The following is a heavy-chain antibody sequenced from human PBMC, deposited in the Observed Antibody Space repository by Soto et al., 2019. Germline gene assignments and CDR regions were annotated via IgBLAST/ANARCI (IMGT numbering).Heavy chain of an antibody. CDR2: INPSGGST. D-gene: IGHD6-13*01. CDR3: ARDPNVAAAGTRIDY. Sequence: ASVKVSCKASGYTFTSYYMHWVRQAPGQGLEWMGIINPSGGSTSYAQKFQGRVTMTRDTPTSTVYMELGSLRSEDTAVYYCARDPNVAAAGTRIDYWGQGSLVTVSS. J-gene: IGHJ4*02. V-gene: IGHV1-46*01. CDR1: GYTFTSYY.